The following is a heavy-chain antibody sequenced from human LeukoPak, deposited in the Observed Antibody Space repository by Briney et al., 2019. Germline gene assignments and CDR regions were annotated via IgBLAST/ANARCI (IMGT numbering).Heavy chain of an antibody. V-gene: IGHV1-46*01. J-gene: IGHJ4*02. CDR3: AREGYGDQQFDY. CDR1: GYTFTSYY. Sequence: ASVKVSCKASGYTFTSYYMHWVRQAPGQGLEWMGIINPSGGSTSYAQKFQGRVTMARDTSTSTVYMELSSLRSEDTAVYYCAREGYGDQQFDYWGQGTLVTVSS. CDR2: INPSGGST. D-gene: IGHD4-17*01.